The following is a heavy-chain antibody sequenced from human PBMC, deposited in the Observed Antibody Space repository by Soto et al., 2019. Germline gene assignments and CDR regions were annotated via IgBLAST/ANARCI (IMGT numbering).Heavy chain of an antibody. Sequence: GGSLRLSCAASGFTFSSYGMHWVRQAPGKGLEWVAVIWYDGSNKYYADSVKGRFTISRDNSKNTLYLQMNSLRAEDTAVYYCARERVGQLVADYWGQGTLVTVSS. J-gene: IGHJ4*02. CDR2: IWYDGSNK. V-gene: IGHV3-33*01. CDR1: GFTFSSYG. D-gene: IGHD6-6*01. CDR3: ARERVGQLVADY.